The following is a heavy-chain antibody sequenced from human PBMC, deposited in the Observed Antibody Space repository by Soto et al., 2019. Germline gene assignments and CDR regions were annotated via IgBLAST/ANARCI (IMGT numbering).Heavy chain of an antibody. Sequence: SETLSLTCAVSGYSISSGYCWGCIRQPPGKGLDWIGSIYHSGSTYYNPSLKSRVTISVDMSKNQFSLKLSSVTAADTAVYYFARTYDIFACYSDYWGQGTLVTVYS. CDR2: IYHSGST. J-gene: IGHJ4*02. D-gene: IGHD3-9*01. V-gene: IGHV4-38-2*01. CDR3: ARTYDIFACYSDY. CDR1: GYSISSGYC.